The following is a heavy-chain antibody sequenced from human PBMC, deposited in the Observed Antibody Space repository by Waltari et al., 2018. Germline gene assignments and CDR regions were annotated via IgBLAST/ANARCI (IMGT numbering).Heavy chain of an antibody. Sequence: EVQLVESGGGLVRPGGSLRLSCAASEFTFTNAWMTWVRQAPGKGLEWVGRIKSKSEGRTTDYAAPVKGRFTISRDDSKNTLYLQMNSLKTEDTAVYYCTTESPYYYYMDVWGKGTTVTVSS. CDR2: IKSKSEGRTT. CDR3: TTESPYYYYMDV. J-gene: IGHJ6*03. CDR1: EFTFTNAW. V-gene: IGHV3-15*01.